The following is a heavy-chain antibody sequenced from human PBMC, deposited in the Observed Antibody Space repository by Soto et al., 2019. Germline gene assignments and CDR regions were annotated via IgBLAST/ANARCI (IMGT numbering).Heavy chain of an antibody. V-gene: IGHV3-11*03. J-gene: IGHJ4*02. CDR1: GFTFSAVY. CDR2: ISSSGTSA. Sequence: GGSLRLSCAASGFTFSAVYMSWIRQAPNRGLEYISYISSSGTSANYADSVKGRFTISRDNSKNTLYLQMNSLRAEDTAVYYCARYRDSGYNYWGQGTLVTVSS. D-gene: IGHD5-12*01. CDR3: ARYRDSGYNY.